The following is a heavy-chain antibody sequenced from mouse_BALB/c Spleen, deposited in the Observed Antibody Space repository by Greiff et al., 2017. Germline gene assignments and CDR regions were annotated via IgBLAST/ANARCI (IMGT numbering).Heavy chain of an antibody. CDR2: IWTGGGT. J-gene: IGHJ1*01. CDR3: VRHYYGYWYFDV. V-gene: IGHV2-9-2*01. Sequence: VKLVESGPGLVAPSQSLSITCTVSGFSLTSYDISWIRQPPGKGLEWLGVIWTGGGTNYNSAFMSRLSISKDNSKSQVFLKMNSLQTDDTAIYYCVRHYYGYWYFDVWGAGTTVTVSS. D-gene: IGHD1-2*01. CDR1: GFSLTSYD.